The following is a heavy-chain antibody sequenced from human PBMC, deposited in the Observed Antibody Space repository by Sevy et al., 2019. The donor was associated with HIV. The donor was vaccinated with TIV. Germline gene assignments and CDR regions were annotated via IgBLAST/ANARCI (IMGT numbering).Heavy chain of an antibody. J-gene: IGHJ6*02. CDR2: ISGSGGDT. V-gene: IGHV3-23*01. CDR1: GFTFSTYA. CDR3: AKDAYYYDGSGYSMSQWYYGMDV. D-gene: IGHD3-22*01. Sequence: GGSLRLSCAASGFTFSTYAMSWVRQAPGKGLEWVSVISGSGGDTYYAESVKGRFTISRDNSENTLYLQMNSLRAEDTAVYYCAKDAYYYDGSGYSMSQWYYGMDVWGQGTTVTVFS.